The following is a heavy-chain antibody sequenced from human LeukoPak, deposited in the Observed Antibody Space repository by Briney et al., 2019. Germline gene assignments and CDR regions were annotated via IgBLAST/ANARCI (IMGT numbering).Heavy chain of an antibody. D-gene: IGHD5-24*01. V-gene: IGHV3-7*01. Sequence: PGGSLRLSCAASGVTFSRFWMSWVRQAPGKGLEWVANIKQDGSEKYYVDSVKGRFTISRDNAKNSLYLQMKSLRAEDTAVYYCERHDGDGYNLASWGQGTLVTVSS. CDR1: GVTFSRFW. J-gene: IGHJ5*02. CDR3: ERHDGDGYNLAS. CDR2: IKQDGSEK.